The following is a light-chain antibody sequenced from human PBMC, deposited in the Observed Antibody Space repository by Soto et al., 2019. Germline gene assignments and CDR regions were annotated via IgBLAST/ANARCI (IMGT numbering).Light chain of an antibody. CDR1: QSVAIY. CDR2: GAS. Sequence: EVVMTQSPGTLSVSPGERATLSCRASQSVAIYVAWYQQKPGQAPRLLIYGASARATGIPARFSGSGSGTDFTLTISSLQSEDVAVYYCQQYNNWPILTFGGGTTV. J-gene: IGKJ4*01. V-gene: IGKV3-15*01. CDR3: QQYNNWPILT.